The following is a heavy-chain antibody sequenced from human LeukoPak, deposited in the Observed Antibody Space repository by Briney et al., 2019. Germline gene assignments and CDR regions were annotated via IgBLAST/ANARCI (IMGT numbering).Heavy chain of an antibody. CDR3: ASPFPRYSSSWYKPLDY. CDR2: IKQDGSEK. CDR1: GFTFSSYW. J-gene: IGHJ4*02. V-gene: IGHV3-7*01. D-gene: IGHD6-13*01. Sequence: PGGSLRLSCAASGFTFSSYWMSWVRQAPGKGLEWVANIKQDGSEKYYVDSVKGRFTISRDNAKNSLYLQMNSLRAEDTAVYYCASPFPRYSSSWYKPLDYWGQGTLVTVSS.